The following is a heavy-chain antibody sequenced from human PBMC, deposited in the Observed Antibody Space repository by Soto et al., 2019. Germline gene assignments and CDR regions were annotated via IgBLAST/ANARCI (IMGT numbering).Heavy chain of an antibody. CDR2: LIPIFGTA. Sequence: SVKVSCKASGCTFSSYAISWVRQAPGQGLEWMGGLIPIFGTANYAQKFQGRVTITADESTSTAYMELSSLSSEDTAVDYCARDQVAAAGKLRETDYYYYYGMDVWGPGTTVTVSS. V-gene: IGHV1-69*13. J-gene: IGHJ6*02. CDR3: ARDQVAAAGKLRETDYYYYYGMDV. CDR1: GCTFSSYA. D-gene: IGHD6-13*01.